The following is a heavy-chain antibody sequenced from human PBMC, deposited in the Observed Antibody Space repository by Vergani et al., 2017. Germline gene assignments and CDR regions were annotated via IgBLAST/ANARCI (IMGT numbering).Heavy chain of an antibody. V-gene: IGHV3-23*01. Sequence: EVQLLESGGGLVQPGGSLRLSCGASGFTFPSYAMTWVRQAPGKGLEWVSAISGSGGNTFYTDSVKGRFTISRDNSKDTLYLQMNSLRVEDTAIYYCAKARDPNCKGGNCYSYYYGLDLWGQGTTVTVSS. CDR1: GFTFPSYA. J-gene: IGHJ6*02. D-gene: IGHD2-15*01. CDR2: ISGSGGNT. CDR3: AKARDPNCKGGNCYSYYYGLDL.